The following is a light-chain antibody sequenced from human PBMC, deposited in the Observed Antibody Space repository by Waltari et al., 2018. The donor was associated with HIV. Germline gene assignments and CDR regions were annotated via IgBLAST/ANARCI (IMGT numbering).Light chain of an antibody. CDR2: NKS. CDR3: QTYDKRREGWV. CDR1: SANIGAGHD. J-gene: IGLJ3*02. V-gene: IGLV1-40*01. Sequence: QSTLTQPPSVSGAPGQWVTISCTGSSANIGAGHDVQCFQQVPGTAPKLLIQNKSDRPAVVPHRVSGAEAGTAACVAITGLQAEDECGCDRQTYDKRREGWVFGEGTNLTVL.